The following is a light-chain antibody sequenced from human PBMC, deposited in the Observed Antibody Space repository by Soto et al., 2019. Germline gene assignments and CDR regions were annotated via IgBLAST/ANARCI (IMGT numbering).Light chain of an antibody. J-gene: IGLJ1*01. V-gene: IGLV1-44*01. CDR1: NSNIGSHT. CDR2: SNS. Sequence: QSALTQPPSASGTPGQRVTISCSGSNSNIGSHTVNWYQQLPGTAPKLLIYSNSQRPLGVPVRFSGSKSGTSASLAISGLQSDDEADYYCASWDDNLYVFGLGTKVTVL. CDR3: ASWDDNLYV.